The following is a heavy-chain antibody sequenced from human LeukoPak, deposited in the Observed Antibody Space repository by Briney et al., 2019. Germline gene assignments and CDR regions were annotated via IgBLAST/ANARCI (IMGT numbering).Heavy chain of an antibody. J-gene: IGHJ5*02. CDR3: AKSFMSGHFPVFDP. CDR1: GFTFSDYY. Sequence: GGSLRLSCAASGFTFSDYYMSWIRQSPGRGLEWIGYIDNTGKTIHYADSVKGRFTFSRDNAKNSLYLQMNSLRVGDTALYYCAKSFMSGHFPVFDPWGRGTLVIVSS. CDR2: IDNTGKTI. V-gene: IGHV3-11*01. D-gene: IGHD3-3*02.